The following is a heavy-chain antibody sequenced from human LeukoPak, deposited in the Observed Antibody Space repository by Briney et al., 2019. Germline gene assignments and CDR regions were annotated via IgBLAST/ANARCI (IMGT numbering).Heavy chain of an antibody. CDR3: ARAPYVTYYYYYMDV. CDR2: IYSSGSS. J-gene: IGHJ6*03. D-gene: IGHD3-10*02. V-gene: IGHV4-39*07. CDR1: GFSISSSSYY. Sequence: SETLSLTCTVSGFSISSSSYYWGWIRQPPGKGLEWIESIYSSGSSYYNRSLKSRVTISVDKSKNQFSLKLSSVTAADTAVYYCARAPYVTYYYYYMDVWGKGTTVTVSS.